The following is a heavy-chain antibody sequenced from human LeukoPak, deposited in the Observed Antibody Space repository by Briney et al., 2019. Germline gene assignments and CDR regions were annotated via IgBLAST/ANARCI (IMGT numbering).Heavy chain of an antibody. CDR2: IKQDGSEK. CDR1: GFTFSSYW. Sequence: PGGSLRLSCAASGFTFSSYWMSWVRQAPGKGLEWVANIKQDGSEKYYVDSVKGRFTISRDNAKSSLYLQMNSLRAEDTAVYYCARGGTIFEFDPWGQGTLVTVSS. D-gene: IGHD3-3*01. J-gene: IGHJ5*02. CDR3: ARGGTIFEFDP. V-gene: IGHV3-7*01.